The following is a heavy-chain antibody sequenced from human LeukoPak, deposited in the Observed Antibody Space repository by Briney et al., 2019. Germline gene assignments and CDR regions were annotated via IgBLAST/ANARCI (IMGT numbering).Heavy chain of an antibody. CDR1: GFTVSSNY. J-gene: IGHJ4*02. D-gene: IGHD6-13*01. Sequence: GGSLRLSCAASGFTVSSNYMSWVRQAPGKGLEWVSVIYSGGSTYYADSVKGRFTISRDNSKNTLYLQMNSLRAEDTAVYYCARVESSSWYYYFDYWGQGTLVTVSS. CDR3: ARVESSSWYYYFDY. V-gene: IGHV3-66*01. CDR2: IYSGGST.